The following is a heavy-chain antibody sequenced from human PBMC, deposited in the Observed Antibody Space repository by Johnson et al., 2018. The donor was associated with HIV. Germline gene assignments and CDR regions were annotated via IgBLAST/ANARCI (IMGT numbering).Heavy chain of an antibody. V-gene: IGHV3-30-3*01. CDR3: ASVYYDILNGYYYDALCI. D-gene: IGHD3-9*01. Sequence: QVQLVESGGGVVQPGRSLRLSCAASGFTFSSFDMHWVRQAPGKGLEWVALISYDGSNKYYADSVKGRFTISRHNSKTTLYLQMNSLRAEDTAVYYCASVYYDILNGYYYDALCIWGRGTMVTVSS. CDR2: ISYDGSNK. J-gene: IGHJ3*02. CDR1: GFTFSSFD.